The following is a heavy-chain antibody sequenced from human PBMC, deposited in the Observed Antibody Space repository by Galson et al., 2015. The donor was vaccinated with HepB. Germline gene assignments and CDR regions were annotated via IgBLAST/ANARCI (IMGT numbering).Heavy chain of an antibody. CDR2: IYSGGST. Sequence: LRLSCAASGFTVRSNYMSWVRQAPGKGLEWVSVIYSGGSTYYADSVKGRFTISRDNSKNTLYLQMNSLRAEDTAVYYCARDLGSVAAAGTVWGQGTLVTVSS. D-gene: IGHD6-13*01. J-gene: IGHJ4*02. CDR3: ARDLGSVAAAGTV. CDR1: GFTVRSNY. V-gene: IGHV3-66*01.